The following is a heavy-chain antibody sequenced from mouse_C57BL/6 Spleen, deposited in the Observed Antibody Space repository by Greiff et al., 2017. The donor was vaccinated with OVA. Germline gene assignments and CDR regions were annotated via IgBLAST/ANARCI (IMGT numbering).Heavy chain of an antibody. CDR2: INYDGSST. V-gene: IGHV5-16*01. CDR1: GFTFSDYY. CDR3: AREKWYFDY. D-gene: IGHD1-3*01. J-gene: IGHJ2*01. Sequence: EVKVVESEGGLVQPGSSMKLSCTASGFTFSDYYMAWVRQVPEKGLEWVANINYDGSSTYYLDSLKSRFIISRDNAKNILYLQMSSLKSEDTATYYCAREKWYFDYWGQGTTPTVP.